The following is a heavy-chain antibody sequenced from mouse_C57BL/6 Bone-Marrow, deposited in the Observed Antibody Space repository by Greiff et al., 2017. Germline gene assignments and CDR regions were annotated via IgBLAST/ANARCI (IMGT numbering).Heavy chain of an antibody. CDR1: GYAFSSYW. CDR3: ARGGGYYAWFAY. CDR2: IYPGDGDT. D-gene: IGHD2-3*01. Sequence: QVQLQQSGAELVKPGASVKISCKASGYAFSSYWMNWVKQRPGKGLEWIGQIYPGDGDTNYNGKFKGKATLTADKSSSTAYMQLSSLTYEDSAVYFCARGGGYYAWFAYWGQGTLVTVSA. J-gene: IGHJ3*01. V-gene: IGHV1-80*01.